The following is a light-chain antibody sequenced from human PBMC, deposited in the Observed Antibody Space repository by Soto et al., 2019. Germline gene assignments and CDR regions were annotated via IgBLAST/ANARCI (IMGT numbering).Light chain of an antibody. CDR1: NSDVGGYTY. CDR3: SSYTSNSRNV. J-gene: IGLJ1*01. CDR2: DVS. Sequence: QSVLTQPASVSGSPGQSITISCTGTNSDVGGYTYVSWYQQHPGKAPKLMICDVSNRPSGVSNRFSGSKSGNTASLTISGLQAEDEADYYCSSYTSNSRNVFGTGTKLTVL. V-gene: IGLV2-14*01.